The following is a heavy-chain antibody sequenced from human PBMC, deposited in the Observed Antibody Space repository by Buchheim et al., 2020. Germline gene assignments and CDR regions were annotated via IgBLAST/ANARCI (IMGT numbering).Heavy chain of an antibody. CDR3: ARRTPITYGSGSHHYYYYGMDV. J-gene: IGHJ6*02. V-gene: IGHV4-31*03. CDR1: GGSISSGGYY. CDR2: IYYSGST. D-gene: IGHD3-10*01. Sequence: QVQLQESGPGLVKPSQTLSLTCTVSGGSISSGGYYWSWIRQHPGKGLEWIGYIYYSGSTYYNPSLKSRVTISVDPSKNQFSLKLSSVTAADTAVYYCARRTPITYGSGSHHYYYYGMDVWGQGTT.